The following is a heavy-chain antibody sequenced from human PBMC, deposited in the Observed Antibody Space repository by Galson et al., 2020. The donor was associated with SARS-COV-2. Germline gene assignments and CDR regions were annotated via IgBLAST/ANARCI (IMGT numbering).Heavy chain of an antibody. D-gene: IGHD3-10*01. CDR2: VYVGNSQT. CDR1: GYIFSNYW. CDR3: ARGSESGSFLTPLDH. V-gene: IGHV5-51*01. Sequence: KVSCKGSGYIFSNYWIAWVRQMPGKGLPWMGSVYVGNSQTRYNPTFQGHVTISADSYITTAYLKWSSLKASDTAIYYCARGSESGSFLTPLDHWGQGTLVAVSS. J-gene: IGHJ4*02.